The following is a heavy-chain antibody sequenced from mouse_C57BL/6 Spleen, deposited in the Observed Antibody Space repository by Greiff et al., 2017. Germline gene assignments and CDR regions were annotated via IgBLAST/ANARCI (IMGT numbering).Heavy chain of an antibody. CDR3: ARGDTTVVATRYYFDY. CDR1: GYAFSSYW. CDR2: IYPGDGDT. D-gene: IGHD1-1*01. V-gene: IGHV1-80*01. J-gene: IGHJ2*01. Sequence: QVQLQQSGAELVKPGASVKISCKASGYAFSSYWMNWVKQRPGKGLEWIGQIYPGDGDTNYNGKFKGKATLTADKSSRTAYLQLSSLTSEDSAVYFCARGDTTVVATRYYFDYWGQGTTLTVSS.